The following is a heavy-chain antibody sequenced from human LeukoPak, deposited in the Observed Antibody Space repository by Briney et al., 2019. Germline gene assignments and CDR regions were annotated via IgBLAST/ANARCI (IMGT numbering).Heavy chain of an antibody. V-gene: IGHV1-69*05. D-gene: IGHD3-22*01. CDR1: GGTFSSYA. Sequence: EASVKVSCKASGGTFSSYAISWVRQAPGQGLEWMGVIIPICGTANYAQKFQGRVTITTDESTSTAYMELSSLRSEDTAVYYCASQVNTYYYDSSGYCAFDIWGQGTMVTVSS. CDR2: IIPICGTA. CDR3: ASQVNTYYYDSSGYCAFDI. J-gene: IGHJ3*02.